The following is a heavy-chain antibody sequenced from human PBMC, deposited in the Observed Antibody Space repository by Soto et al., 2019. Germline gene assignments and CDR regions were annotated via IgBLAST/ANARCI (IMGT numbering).Heavy chain of an antibody. V-gene: IGHV3-21*01. CDR3: ARCGPGDFWSGYYFGY. Sequence: PGGSLRLSCAASGFTFSSYSMNWVRQAPGKGLEWVSSISSSSSYIYYADSVKGRFTISRDNAKNSLYLQMNSLRAEDTAVYYCARCGPGDFWSGYYFGYWGQGTLVTVSS. CDR1: GFTFSSYS. CDR2: ISSSSSYI. D-gene: IGHD3-3*01. J-gene: IGHJ4*02.